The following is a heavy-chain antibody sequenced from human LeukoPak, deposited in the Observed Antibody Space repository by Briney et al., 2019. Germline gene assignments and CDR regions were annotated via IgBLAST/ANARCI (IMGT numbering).Heavy chain of an antibody. CDR3: ACYHGKGGIAFHQIY. J-gene: IGHJ4*02. CDR2: IKQDGSEK. V-gene: IGHV3-7*01. CDR1: GFTFSSYW. Sequence: GGSLRLSCAASGFTFSSYWMSWVRQAPGKGLEWVANIKQDGSEKYYVDSVKGRFTISRDNAKNSLYLQMNSLRAEDTAVYYCACYHGKGGIAFHQIYWGQGTLVTVSS. D-gene: IGHD2-21*01.